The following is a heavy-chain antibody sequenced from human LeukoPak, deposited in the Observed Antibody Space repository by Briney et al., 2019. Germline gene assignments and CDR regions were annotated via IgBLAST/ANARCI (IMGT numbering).Heavy chain of an antibody. J-gene: IGHJ4*02. Sequence: TGGSLRLSCAASGFTFSSYSMNWVRQAPGKGLEWVSFISSSSSSKYYADSVKGRYTISRDNAKNSLYLQMISLIDEDTAVYYCARALNLDYSGQGTLVTVAS. D-gene: IGHD3-9*01. CDR2: ISSSSSSK. V-gene: IGHV3-48*02. CDR3: ARALNLDY. CDR1: GFTFSSYS.